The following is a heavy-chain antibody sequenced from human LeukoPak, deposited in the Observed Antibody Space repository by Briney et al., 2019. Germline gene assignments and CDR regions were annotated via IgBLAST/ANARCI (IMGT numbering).Heavy chain of an antibody. CDR2: IYYSGST. V-gene: IGHV4-39*01. CDR1: GGSISSSSYY. CDR3: ARLPKTYDFWSAYYAY. Sequence: PSETLSLTCTVSGGSISSSSYYWGWIRQPPGKGLEWIGSIYYSGSTHYNPSLKSRVTMSVDTSKNQFSLKLSSVTAADTAVYYCARLPKTYDFWSAYYAYWGQGTLVTVSS. J-gene: IGHJ4*02. D-gene: IGHD3-3*01.